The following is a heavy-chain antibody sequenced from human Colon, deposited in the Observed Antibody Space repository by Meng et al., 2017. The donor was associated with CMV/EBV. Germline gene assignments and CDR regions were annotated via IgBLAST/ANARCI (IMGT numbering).Heavy chain of an antibody. CDR2: IKQDGSDT. V-gene: IGHV3-7*01. CDR3: GREVPGGATALDL. J-gene: IGHJ5*02. CDR1: GFSFRNYW. Sequence: GESLKISCGGSGFSFRNYWMSWVRQAPGKGLEWVANIKQDGSDTYYVDSVRGRFTVSRDNAKNSLYLQMNSLRAEDTAVYYCGREVPGGATALDLWGQGTLVTVSS. D-gene: IGHD3-10*01.